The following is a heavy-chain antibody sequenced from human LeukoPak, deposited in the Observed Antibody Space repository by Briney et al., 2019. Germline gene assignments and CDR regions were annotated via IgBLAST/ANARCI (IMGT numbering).Heavy chain of an antibody. CDR1: GGSISSYY. Sequence: PSETLSLTCTVSGGSISSYYWSWIRQPPGKGLEWIGEINHSGSTNYNPSLKSRVTISVDTSKNQFSLKLSSVTAADTAVYYCAGSGSYAHWGQGTLVTVSS. CDR2: INHSGST. D-gene: IGHD1-26*01. CDR3: AGSGSYAH. J-gene: IGHJ4*02. V-gene: IGHV4-34*01.